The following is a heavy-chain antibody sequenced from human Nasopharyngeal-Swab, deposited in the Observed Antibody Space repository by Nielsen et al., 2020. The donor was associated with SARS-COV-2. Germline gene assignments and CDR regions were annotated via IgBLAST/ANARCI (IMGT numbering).Heavy chain of an antibody. CDR1: GFTFSSYE. V-gene: IGHV3-48*03. Sequence: GGSLRLSCAASGFTFSSYEMNWVRQAPGKGLEWVSYISSSGGTIYYADSVKGRFTISRDNAKNSLYLQMNSLRAEDTAVYYCARFYGMDVWGQGTTVTVSS. CDR2: ISSSGGTI. CDR3: ARFYGMDV. J-gene: IGHJ6*02.